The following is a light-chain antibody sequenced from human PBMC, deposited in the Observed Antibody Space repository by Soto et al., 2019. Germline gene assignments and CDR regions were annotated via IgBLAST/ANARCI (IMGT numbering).Light chain of an antibody. CDR3: CSYAGSSTSYV. CDR1: SSDVGSYNL. CDR2: EVS. V-gene: IGLV2-23*02. Sequence: QSVLTQPASVSGSPGQSITISCTGTSSDVGSYNLVSWYQQHPGKAPKLMIYEVSKRPSGVSNRFSGSKSGNTASLTISGLQAEDEADYYCCSYAGSSTSYVFGTGTKVTGL. J-gene: IGLJ1*01.